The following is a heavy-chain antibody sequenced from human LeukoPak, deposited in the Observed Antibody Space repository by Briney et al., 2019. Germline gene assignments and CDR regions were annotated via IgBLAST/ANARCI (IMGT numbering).Heavy chain of an antibody. CDR1: GSAVSSDDHF. V-gene: IGHV4-30-2*01. D-gene: IGHD3-9*01. J-gene: IGHJ4*02. CDR3: ARAPYDILTGYFLFDS. CDR2: IYHRGST. Sequence: SETLSLTCAVSGSAVSSDDHFWSWIRQPPGRGLEWIGYIYHRGSTAYNPSLRSRVTVSLDKSRNQFSLNLYSVTAADTAVYYCARAPYDILTGYFLFDSWGQGTLITVSS.